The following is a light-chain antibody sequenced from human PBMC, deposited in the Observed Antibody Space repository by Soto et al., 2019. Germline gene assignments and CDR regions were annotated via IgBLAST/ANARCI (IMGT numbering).Light chain of an antibody. Sequence: EIVLTQSPGTLSLSPGESATLPCRASQSVSSSYLAWYQQKPGQAPRLLIYGASSMATCIPDRFSGSGSGTDFTLTISGLEPEDFAVYYCQHYGTSPPMYNFGQGTKLEIK. CDR2: GAS. V-gene: IGKV3-20*01. CDR3: QHYGTSPPMYN. J-gene: IGKJ2*01. CDR1: QSVSSSY.